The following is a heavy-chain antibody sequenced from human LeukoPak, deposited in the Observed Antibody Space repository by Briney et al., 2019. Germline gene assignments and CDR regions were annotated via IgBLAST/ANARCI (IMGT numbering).Heavy chain of an antibody. D-gene: IGHD6-6*01. CDR2: INHSGST. CDR1: GGSFSGYY. V-gene: IGHV4-34*01. Sequence: SETLSLTCAVYGGSFSGYYWSWIRQPPGKGLEWIGEINHSGSTNYNPSLKSRVTISVDTSKNQFSLKLSSVTAADTAVYYCARRIRQLVDSYYYYGMDVWGQGTTVTVSS. CDR3: ARRIRQLVDSYYYYGMDV. J-gene: IGHJ6*02.